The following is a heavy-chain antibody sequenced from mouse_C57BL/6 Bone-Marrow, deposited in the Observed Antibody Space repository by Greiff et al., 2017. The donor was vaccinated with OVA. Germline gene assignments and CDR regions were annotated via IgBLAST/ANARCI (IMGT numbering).Heavy chain of an antibody. J-gene: IGHJ1*03. V-gene: IGHV5-17*01. CDR1: GFTFSDYG. CDR3: ARRPCWYVDV. Sequence: EVQGVESGGGLVKPGGSLKLSCAASGFTFSDYGMHWVRQAPEKGLEWVAYISSGSSTIYYADTVKGRVTISRDNAKNTLFLQITSRRSEDTAMYYCARRPCWYVDVWGTGTTGTGSS. CDR2: ISSGSSTI.